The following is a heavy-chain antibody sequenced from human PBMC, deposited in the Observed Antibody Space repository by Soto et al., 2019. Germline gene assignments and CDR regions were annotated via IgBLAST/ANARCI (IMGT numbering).Heavy chain of an antibody. D-gene: IGHD3-10*02. CDR2: ISWNSGSI. J-gene: IGHJ3*02. Sequence: DVQLVESGGGLVQPGRSLRLSCAASGFTFDDYAMHWVRQAPGKGLEWVSGISWNSGSIGYADSVKGRFTISRDNAKNSLYLQMYSLRAEDTALYYCAKDVSTSTKFRAFDIWGQGTMVTVSS. CDR3: AKDVSTSTKFRAFDI. V-gene: IGHV3-9*01. CDR1: GFTFDDYA.